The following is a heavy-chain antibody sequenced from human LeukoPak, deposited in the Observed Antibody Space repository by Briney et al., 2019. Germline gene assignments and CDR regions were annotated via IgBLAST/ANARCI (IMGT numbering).Heavy chain of an antibody. Sequence: ASVKVSCKGSDYTFTSYGISWVRQAPGQGLEWMGWVSAYNGNTNYAQKLQGRVTMTTDTSTSTAYMELRSLRSDDTAVYYCARMHSSGWYDYFDYWGQGTLVTVSS. V-gene: IGHV1-18*01. CDR1: DYTFTSYG. CDR2: VSAYNGNT. CDR3: ARMHSSGWYDYFDY. D-gene: IGHD6-19*01. J-gene: IGHJ4*02.